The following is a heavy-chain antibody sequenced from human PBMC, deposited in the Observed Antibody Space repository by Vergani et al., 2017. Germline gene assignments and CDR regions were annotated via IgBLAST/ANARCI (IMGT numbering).Heavy chain of an antibody. CDR1: GYTFSNYY. CDR2: INPSGGHT. CDR3: ARVDYGILTGYRY. J-gene: IGHJ4*02. D-gene: IGHD3-9*01. V-gene: IGHV1-46*03. Sequence: QVQVVQSGAEVKKSGASVKVSCKTSGYTFSNYYMHWVRQAPGQGLEWMGIINPSGGHTNYAQKFQGRVTMTRDTSTSTVYMELSSLSSEDTAIYYCARVDYGILTGYRYWGQGTLGTVS.